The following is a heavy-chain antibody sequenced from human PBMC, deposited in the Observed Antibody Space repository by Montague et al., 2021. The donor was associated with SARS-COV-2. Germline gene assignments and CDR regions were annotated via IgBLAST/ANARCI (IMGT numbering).Heavy chain of an antibody. Sequence: SETLSLTCTVSGGSISAYYWSWIRQPPGKGLEWIAYMYNSRSSNYNPSLKSRVSISVDTSKSQFSLKLTSVTAADTAVYYCARGGIPTVGADWKILYYHGMDVWGQGTPVTVSS. CDR3: ARGGIPTVGADWKILYYHGMDV. V-gene: IGHV4-59*13. D-gene: IGHD1-1*01. CDR1: GGSISAYY. J-gene: IGHJ6*02. CDR2: MYNSRSS.